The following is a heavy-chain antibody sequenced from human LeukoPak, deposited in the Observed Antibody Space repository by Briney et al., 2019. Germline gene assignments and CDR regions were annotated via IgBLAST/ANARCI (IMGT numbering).Heavy chain of an antibody. Sequence: SETLSLTCTVSGGSISSSSYYWGWIRQPPGKGLEWIGSIYYSGSTYYNPSLKSRVTISVDTSKNQFSLKLSSVTAADTAVYYCARNHYDYVWGSYRGPVGDDYYYYYMDVWGKGTTVTVSS. V-gene: IGHV4-39*07. D-gene: IGHD3-16*02. J-gene: IGHJ6*03. CDR2: IYYSGST. CDR1: GGSISSSSYY. CDR3: ARNHYDYVWGSYRGPVGDDYYYYYMDV.